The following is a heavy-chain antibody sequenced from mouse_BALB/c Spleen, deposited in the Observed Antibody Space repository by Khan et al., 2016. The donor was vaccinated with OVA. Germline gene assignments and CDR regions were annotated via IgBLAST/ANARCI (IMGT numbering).Heavy chain of an antibody. V-gene: IGHV9-3-1*01. CDR3: ARPPYFSYVMVY. D-gene: IGHD2-10*01. CDR2: INTYTGET. J-gene: IGHJ4*01. CDR1: GYTSTNYG. Sequence: QIQLVQSGPELRKPGETVKISCKASGYTSTNYGMNWVKQAPGKGLEWMGLINTYTGETTYADDFKGRFAFSLETSASTAYLQINNLKNEDTATXFCARPPYFSYVMVYWGQGTSVTVSS.